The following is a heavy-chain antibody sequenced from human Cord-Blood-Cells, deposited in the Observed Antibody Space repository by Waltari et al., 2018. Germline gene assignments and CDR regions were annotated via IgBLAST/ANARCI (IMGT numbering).Heavy chain of an antibody. CDR3: ASVLSPGVEYQLLSVANGAFDI. D-gene: IGHD2-2*01. CDR1: GGAFSGYY. J-gene: IGHJ3*02. CDR2: INHSGST. Sequence: QVQLQQWGAGLLKPSETLSLTCAVYGGAFSGYYWSWIRQAPGKGREWIGEINHSGSTNYNPSLKSRVTISVDTSKNQFSLKLSSVTAADTAVYYCASVLSPGVEYQLLSVANGAFDIWGQGTMVTVSS. V-gene: IGHV4-34*01.